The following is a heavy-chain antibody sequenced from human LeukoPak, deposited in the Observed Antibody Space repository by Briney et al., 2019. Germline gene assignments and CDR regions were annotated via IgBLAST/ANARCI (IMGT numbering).Heavy chain of an antibody. D-gene: IGHD3-9*01. Sequence: GRSLRLSCTASGFTFGDYAMSWVRQAPGKGLEWVGFIRSKAYGGTTEYAASVKGRFTISRDDPKSIAYLQMNSLKTEDTAVYYCTRGRMYYDILTGYYNVPAFDYWGQGTLVTVSS. CDR3: TRGRMYYDILTGYYNVPAFDY. CDR2: IRSKAYGGTT. V-gene: IGHV3-49*04. J-gene: IGHJ4*02. CDR1: GFTFGDYA.